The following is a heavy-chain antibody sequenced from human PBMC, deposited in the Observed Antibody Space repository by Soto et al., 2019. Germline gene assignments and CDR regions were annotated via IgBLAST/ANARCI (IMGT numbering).Heavy chain of an antibody. CDR3: ARRRQEGYCYYGIDV. Sequence: PGESLKISCKGSGYSFSTSWIGWVRQMPGKGLEWMGIIYPGDSDTRYSPSFQGQVTISADKSISTTYLQWSSLKASDTAMYYCARRRQEGYCYYGIDVWDQGTTVTVSS. CDR1: GYSFSTSW. D-gene: IGHD6-25*01. V-gene: IGHV5-51*01. J-gene: IGHJ6*02. CDR2: IYPGDSDT.